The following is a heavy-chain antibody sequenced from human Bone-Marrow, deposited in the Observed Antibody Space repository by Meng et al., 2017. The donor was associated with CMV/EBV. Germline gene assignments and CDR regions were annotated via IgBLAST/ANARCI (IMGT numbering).Heavy chain of an antibody. D-gene: IGHD6-13*01. CDR1: GFTVSSNY. CDR3: AREGIAAAGFD. CDR2: IYSGGST. Sequence: EVQLVESGGGLVQPGGSLRLSCAASGFTVSSNYMSWVRQAPGKGLEWVSVIYSGGSTYYADSVKGRFTTSRDNSKNTLYLQMNSLRAEDTAVYYCAREGIAAAGFDWGQGTLVTASS. J-gene: IGHJ4*02. V-gene: IGHV3-66*01.